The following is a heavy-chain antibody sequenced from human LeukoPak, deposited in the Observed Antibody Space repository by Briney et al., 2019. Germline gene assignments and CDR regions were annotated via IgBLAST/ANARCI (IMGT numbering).Heavy chain of an antibody. CDR3: ARVRDSSGYYTYYYYMDV. CDR1: GGTFSSYA. D-gene: IGHD3-22*01. J-gene: IGHJ6*03. Sequence: SVKVSCKASGGTFSSYAISWVRQAPGQGLEWMGGIIPIFGTANYAQKFQGRVTITTDESTSTAYMELSSLRSEGTAVYYCARVRDSSGYYTYYYYMDVWGKGTTVTVSS. V-gene: IGHV1-69*05. CDR2: IIPIFGTA.